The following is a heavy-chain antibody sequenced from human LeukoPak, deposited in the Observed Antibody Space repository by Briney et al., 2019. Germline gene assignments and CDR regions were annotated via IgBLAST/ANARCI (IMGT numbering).Heavy chain of an antibody. CDR2: ISGSGGST. D-gene: IGHD3-16*01. Sequence: RGSLRLSCRAFGFTFGRHWMSWVRQAPGKGLEWVSAISGSGGSTYYADSVKGRFTISRDSSKNTLYLQMNSLRAEDTAVYYCAKEDRRRGSDYWGQGTLVTVSS. CDR1: GFTFGRHW. J-gene: IGHJ4*02. V-gene: IGHV3-23*01. CDR3: AKEDRRRGSDY.